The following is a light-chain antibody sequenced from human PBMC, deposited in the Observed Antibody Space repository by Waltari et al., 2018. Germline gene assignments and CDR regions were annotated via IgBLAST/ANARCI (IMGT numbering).Light chain of an antibody. CDR2: GVS. Sequence: QSALTQPASVSGSPRQSITISCTGTSSDIGGFNYVSWYQQHSGKAPRLIIFGVSDRPSGVSNRFSGSKSGNMASLTISGLQAEDEADYYCSSFTRAKTWVFGGGTKVTVL. CDR1: SSDIGGFNY. CDR3: SSFTRAKTWV. J-gene: IGLJ3*02. V-gene: IGLV2-14*03.